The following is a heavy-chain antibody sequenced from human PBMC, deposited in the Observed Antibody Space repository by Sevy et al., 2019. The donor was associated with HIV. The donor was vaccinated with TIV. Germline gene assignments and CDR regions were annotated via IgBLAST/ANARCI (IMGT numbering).Heavy chain of an antibody. V-gene: IGHV4-30-4*08. CDR1: GGSIGSGDYS. D-gene: IGHD1-1*01. CDR3: ARNGMPVVGGSFFDY. Sequence: SETLSLTCAVSGGSIGSGDYSWNWIRQPPGKGLEWIGYIFSSGTTHYNPSLTSRVAISVDTSKNQVSLRLNSVTVADTAVYYCARNGMPVVGGSFFDYWGQGTLVTVSS. J-gene: IGHJ4*02. CDR2: IFSSGTT.